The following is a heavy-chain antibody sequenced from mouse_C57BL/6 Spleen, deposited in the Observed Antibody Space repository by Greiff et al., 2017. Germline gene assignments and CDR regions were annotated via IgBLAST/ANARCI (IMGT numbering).Heavy chain of an antibody. V-gene: IGHV1-55*01. Sequence: QVQLQQPGAELVKPGASVKMSCKASGYTFTSYWITWVKQRPGQGLEWIGDIYPGSGSTNYNEKFKSKATLTVDTSSSTAYMQLSSLTSEDSAVYYCARDTTVTPAWFAYWGQGTLVTVSA. J-gene: IGHJ3*01. CDR2: IYPGSGST. CDR3: ARDTTVTPAWFAY. CDR1: GYTFTSYW. D-gene: IGHD1-1*01.